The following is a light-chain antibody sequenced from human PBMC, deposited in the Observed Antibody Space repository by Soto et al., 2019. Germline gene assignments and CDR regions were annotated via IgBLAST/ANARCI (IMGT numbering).Light chain of an antibody. CDR3: CSYAGTYYV. J-gene: IGLJ1*01. CDR2: DVS. Sequence: QSALTQPRSVSVSPGQSVTISCTGTSSDVGGYNYVSWYQQHPGKAPKLMIYDVSKRPSGVPDRFSGSKSGNTASLTISGLQAEDEADYYCCSYAGTYYVFGTGTKVT. V-gene: IGLV2-11*01. CDR1: SSDVGGYNY.